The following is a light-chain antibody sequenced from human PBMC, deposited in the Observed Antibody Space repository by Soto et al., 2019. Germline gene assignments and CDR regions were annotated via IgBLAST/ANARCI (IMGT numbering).Light chain of an antibody. V-gene: IGLV4-69*01. CDR3: QTWGTAYVL. CDR1: SGHSTYA. Sequence: QLVLTQSPSASASLGASVKLTCTLSSGHSTYAIAWHQQQPEKGPRYLMKLNSDGSHSKGDGIPDRFSGSSSGAERYLTISSLQSEDEADYYCQTWGTAYVLFGGGTKVTVL. J-gene: IGLJ2*01. CDR2: LNSDGSH.